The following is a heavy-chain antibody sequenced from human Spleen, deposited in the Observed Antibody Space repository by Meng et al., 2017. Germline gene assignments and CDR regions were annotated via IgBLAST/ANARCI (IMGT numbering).Heavy chain of an antibody. CDR1: GDSISSDYF. J-gene: IGHJ5*02. CDR3: VRSSGWVRTGFDP. Sequence: QVQLQESGPGLVKPSQTLSLTCTVSGDSISSDYFWSWIRQPPGKGLEWIGYIYHGGSTDYNPSLRSRVTISVDTSQNQFSLKLTSVTAADTAVYYCVRSSGWVRTGFDPWGQGTLVTVSS. D-gene: IGHD6-19*01. V-gene: IGHV4-30-4*01. CDR2: IYHGGST.